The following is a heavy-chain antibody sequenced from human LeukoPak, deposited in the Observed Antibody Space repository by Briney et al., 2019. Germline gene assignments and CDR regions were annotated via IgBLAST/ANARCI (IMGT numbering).Heavy chain of an antibody. CDR2: ISGSGGST. J-gene: IGHJ4*02. CDR3: TRTSEIVGGL. V-gene: IGHV3-23*01. CDR1: GFTFSSYA. D-gene: IGHD1/OR15-1a*01. Sequence: GGSLRLSCVASGFTFSSYAMSWVRQAPGKGLEWVSAISGSGGSTYYADSVKGRFTISRDNSKNTLYLQMNSLKTEDTAVYYCTRTSEIVGGLWGQGTLVTVSS.